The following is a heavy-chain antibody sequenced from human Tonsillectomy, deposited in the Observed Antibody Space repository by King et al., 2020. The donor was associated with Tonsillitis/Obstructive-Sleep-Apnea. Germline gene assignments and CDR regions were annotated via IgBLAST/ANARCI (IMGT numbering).Heavy chain of an antibody. CDR3: AKDFNMYYDSSGYYGDAFDI. CDR2: ISGSGGST. V-gene: IGHV3-23*04. J-gene: IGHJ3*02. Sequence: VQLVESGGGLVQPGGSLRLSCAASGFTFSSYDMSWVRQAPGKGLEWVSAISGSGGSTYYAESVKGRFTISRDNSKNTLYLQMNSLRAEDTAVYYCAKDFNMYYDSSGYYGDAFDIWGQGTMVTVSS. D-gene: IGHD3-22*01. CDR1: GFTFSSYD.